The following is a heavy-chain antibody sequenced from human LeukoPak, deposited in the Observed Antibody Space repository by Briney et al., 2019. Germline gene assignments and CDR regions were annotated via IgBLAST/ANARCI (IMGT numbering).Heavy chain of an antibody. D-gene: IGHD4-23*01. J-gene: IGHJ4*02. V-gene: IGHV3-48*03. CDR1: GFTFSNYE. Sequence: GSLRLSCAASGFTFSNYEMHWVRPAPGKGLAWVSYISSSGSDIYYADSVKGRFTISRDNAKNSLYLHMNSLRAEDTAVYYCARDYGGSSPFDYWGQGTLVTVSS. CDR2: ISSSGSDI. CDR3: ARDYGGSSPFDY.